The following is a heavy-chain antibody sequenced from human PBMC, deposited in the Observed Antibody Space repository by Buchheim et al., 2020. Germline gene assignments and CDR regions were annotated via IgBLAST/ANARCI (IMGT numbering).Heavy chain of an antibody. J-gene: IGHJ4*02. V-gene: IGHV3-7*01. CDR2: IKQDGSEK. D-gene: IGHD3-22*01. CDR1: GFTFSSYW. CDR3: ARVGRGYRDVGGYDY. Sequence: EVQLVESGGGLVQPGGSLRLSCAASGFTFSSYWMSWVRQAPGKGLEWVANIKQDGSEKYYVDSVKGRLTISRDNAKNSLYLQMNSLRAEDTAVYYCARVGRGYRDVGGYDYWGQGTL.